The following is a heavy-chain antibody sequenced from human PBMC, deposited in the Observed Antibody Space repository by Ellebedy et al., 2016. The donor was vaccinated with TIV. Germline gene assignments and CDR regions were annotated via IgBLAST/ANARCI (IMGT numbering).Heavy chain of an antibody. J-gene: IGHJ5*02. Sequence: PGGSLRLSCAVSGFSVSGHFMTWVRQAPGKGLEWVSVIYPGGGTNYTDTVRGGFTISRDDSKNTLSLHMDSMRAEDTAVYDWARDHGGGGDYVDNWFDPWGRGTLVTVSS. CDR3: ARDHGGGGDYVDNWFDP. CDR2: IYPGGGT. D-gene: IGHD3-16*01. CDR1: GFSVSGHF. V-gene: IGHV3-66*01.